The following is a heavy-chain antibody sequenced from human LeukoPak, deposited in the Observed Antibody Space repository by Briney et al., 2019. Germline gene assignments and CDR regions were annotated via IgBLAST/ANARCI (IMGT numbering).Heavy chain of an antibody. J-gene: IGHJ6*02. Sequence: SETLSLTCTVSDGSISSSSYYWGWIRQPPGKGLEWIGSIYYSGSTYYNPSLKSRVTISVDTSKNQFSLKLSSVTAADTAVYYCARLTDFWSGYPPLDVWGQGTTVTVSS. D-gene: IGHD3-3*01. V-gene: IGHV4-39*01. CDR1: DGSISSSSYY. CDR2: IYYSGST. CDR3: ARLTDFWSGYPPLDV.